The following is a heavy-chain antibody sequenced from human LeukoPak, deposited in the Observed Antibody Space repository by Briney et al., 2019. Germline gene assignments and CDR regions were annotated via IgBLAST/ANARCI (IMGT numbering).Heavy chain of an antibody. CDR2: ISGSGGGT. D-gene: IGHD3-10*01. CDR1: GFTFSSYA. Sequence: PGGSLRLSCAASGFTFSSYAMSWVRQAPGKGLERVSAISGSGGGTYYADSVKGRFTISRDNSKNTLYLQMICLRAEGTAVYYCAIGTHYGSGSFERKNSFDYWGQGNLVTVSS. V-gene: IGHV3-23*01. CDR3: AIGTHYGSGSFERKNSFDY. J-gene: IGHJ4*02.